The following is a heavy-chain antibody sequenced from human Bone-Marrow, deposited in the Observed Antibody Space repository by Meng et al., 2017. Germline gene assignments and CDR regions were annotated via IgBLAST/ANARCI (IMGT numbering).Heavy chain of an antibody. CDR2: IYHSGST. J-gene: IGHJ5*02. CDR3: ARVIYRPSGHNYFDP. CDR1: DSSITGPTV. Sequence: GPLQVTGPGRRRPPGPLYLTCALADSSITGPTVGSWVRQPPGRGLEWIGDIYHSGSTTYNPSLLSRVTISVEKSKNQFSLKLSSVTAADTAIYYCARVIYRPSGHNYFDPWGQGTLVTVSS. D-gene: IGHD1-26*01. V-gene: IGHV4-4*03.